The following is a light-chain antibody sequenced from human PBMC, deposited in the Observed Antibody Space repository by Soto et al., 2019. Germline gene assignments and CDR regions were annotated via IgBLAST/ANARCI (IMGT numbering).Light chain of an antibody. V-gene: IGLV2-14*01. CDR1: SSDVGGYNY. Sequence: QSVLTQPAFVSGSPGQSITISCTGTSSDVGGYNYVSWYQQHPGKAPKLMIYEVSNRPSGVSNRFSGSKDGNTASLTISGLPAEDEANYYWSSYTRSRTPYVFGTGTKVTVL. J-gene: IGLJ1*01. CDR3: SSYTRSRTPYV. CDR2: EVS.